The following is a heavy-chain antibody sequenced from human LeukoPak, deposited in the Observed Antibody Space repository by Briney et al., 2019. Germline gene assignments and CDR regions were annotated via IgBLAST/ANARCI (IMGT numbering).Heavy chain of an antibody. Sequence: PSETLSLTCTVSGASFSSYYWSWIRQPPGKGLEWIGYIYYSGSTSYNPSLKSRVTISVDTSKNQFSLNLSSATAAVTGVYYCARCALYSSGWYFDYWGQGILVTVSS. CDR2: IYYSGST. V-gene: IGHV4-59*01. CDR3: ARCALYSSGWYFDY. CDR1: GASFSSYY. J-gene: IGHJ4*02. D-gene: IGHD6-19*01.